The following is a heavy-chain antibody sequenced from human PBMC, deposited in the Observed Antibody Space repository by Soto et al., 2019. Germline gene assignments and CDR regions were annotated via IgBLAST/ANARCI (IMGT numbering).Heavy chain of an antibody. CDR1: GGSVLSGAHY. J-gene: IGHJ4*02. CDR3: VRDNDGATGRRYLDS. D-gene: IGHD5-12*01. Sequence: PSETLSLTCTVSGGSVLSGAHYWTWIRQRPGKGLEWIGKIFFSGDTHYNPALKSRLFFSIDTANNQFSLKLTSVTPEDTAVYYCVRDNDGATGRRYLDSWGQGTLVTVSS. V-gene: IGHV4-31*03. CDR2: IFFSGDT.